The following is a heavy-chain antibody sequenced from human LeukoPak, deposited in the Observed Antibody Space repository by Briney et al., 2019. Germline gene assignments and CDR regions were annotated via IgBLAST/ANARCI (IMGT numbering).Heavy chain of an antibody. V-gene: IGHV4-39*01. CDR3: ARQGDGHNYMTYYYYGMDV. Sequence: PSETLSLTCSVSGGSITTSSYYWGWIRQPPEKGLEWIGSIYYTGGTYYSPSLKSRVTISVDTSKNQFSLKLSSVTAADTAVYYCARQGDGHNYMTYYYYGMDVWGQGTTVTVSS. D-gene: IGHD5-24*01. J-gene: IGHJ6*02. CDR2: IYYTGGT. CDR1: GGSITTSSYY.